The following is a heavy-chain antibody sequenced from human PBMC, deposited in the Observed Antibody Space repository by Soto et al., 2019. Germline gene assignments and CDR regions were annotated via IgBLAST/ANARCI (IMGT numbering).Heavy chain of an antibody. V-gene: IGHV1-8*01. CDR3: ARVKAFYYDFWSGYWAENDAFDI. J-gene: IGHJ3*02. Sequence: GASVKVSCKASGYTFTSYDINWVRQATGQGLEWMGWMNPNSGNTGYAQKFQGRVTMTRNTSISTAYMELSSLRSEDTAVYYCARVKAFYYDFWSGYWAENDAFDIWGQGTMVTVSS. D-gene: IGHD3-3*01. CDR1: GYTFTSYD. CDR2: MNPNSGNT.